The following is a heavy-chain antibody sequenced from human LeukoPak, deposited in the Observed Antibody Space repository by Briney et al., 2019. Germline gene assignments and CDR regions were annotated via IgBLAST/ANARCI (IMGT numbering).Heavy chain of an antibody. V-gene: IGHV4-59*12. CDR1: GGSINYYY. J-gene: IGHJ4*02. D-gene: IGHD5-18*01. CDR2: IHYSGST. CDR3: VRALKQLWLNY. Sequence: SETLSLTCTVSGGSINYYYWSWIRQPPGKGLEWIGYIHYSGSTNYNPSLKSRVAISVDTSKNQFSLKLSSVTAADTAVYYCVRALKQLWLNYWGQGTLVTVSS.